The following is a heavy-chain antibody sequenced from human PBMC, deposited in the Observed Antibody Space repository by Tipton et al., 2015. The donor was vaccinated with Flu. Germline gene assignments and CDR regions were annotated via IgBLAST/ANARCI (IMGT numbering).Heavy chain of an antibody. Sequence: TLSLTCAVYGGSFSGYYWSWIRQPPGKGLEWIGEINHSGSTNYNPSLKSRVTISVDTSKNQFSLQLNSVTPEDTAVYYCARGPTTVVRAPYYFDYWGQGTLVTVSS. V-gene: IGHV4-34*01. J-gene: IGHJ4*02. CDR2: INHSGST. CDR1: GGSFSGYY. D-gene: IGHD4-23*01. CDR3: ARGPTTVVRAPYYFDY.